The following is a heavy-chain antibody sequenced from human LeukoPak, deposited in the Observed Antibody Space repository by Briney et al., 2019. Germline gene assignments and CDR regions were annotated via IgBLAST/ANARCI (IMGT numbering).Heavy chain of an antibody. CDR2: IRWNSGSI. CDR1: GFTFYHYS. D-gene: IGHD3-22*01. Sequence: HPGGSQRLPCAASGFTFYHYSMHGVRQSPGKGMEGVSGIRWNSGSIGYADCVKGRFTISRDNAKTSLYLQMNTLSAEDTASYYCAKGDYHDSSGSNFDYWDKGPLVTVTS. V-gene: IGHV3-9*01. J-gene: IGHJ4*02. CDR3: AKGDYHDSSGSNFDY.